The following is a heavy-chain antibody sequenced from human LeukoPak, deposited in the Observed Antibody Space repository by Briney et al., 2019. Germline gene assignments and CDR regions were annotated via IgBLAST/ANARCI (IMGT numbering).Heavy chain of an antibody. CDR3: ARAGYRYCTNGVCYTSSP. CDR2: IWYDGSNK. J-gene: IGHJ4*02. V-gene: IGHV3-33*01. Sequence: GGSLRLSCAASGFTFSSYGMHWVRQAPGKGLEWVAVIWYDGSNKYYADSVKGRFTISRDNSKNTLYLQMNSLRAEDTAVYYCARAGYRYCTNGVCYTSSPWGQGTLVTVSS. D-gene: IGHD2-8*01. CDR1: GFTFSSYG.